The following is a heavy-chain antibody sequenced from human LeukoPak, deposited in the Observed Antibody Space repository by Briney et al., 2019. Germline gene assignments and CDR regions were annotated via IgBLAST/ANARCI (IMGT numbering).Heavy chain of an antibody. CDR1: GNTFTGYY. V-gene: IGHV1-2*02. J-gene: IGHJ5*02. CDR2: INPNSGGT. CDR3: AKPRYDFWSGYTLDP. D-gene: IGHD3-3*01. Sequence: ASVKVSCKASGNTFTGYYMHWVRQAPGQGLEWMGWINPNSGGTNYAQKFQGRVTMTRDTSISTAYMELSRLRSDDTAVYYCAKPRYDFWSGYTLDPWGQGTLVTVSS.